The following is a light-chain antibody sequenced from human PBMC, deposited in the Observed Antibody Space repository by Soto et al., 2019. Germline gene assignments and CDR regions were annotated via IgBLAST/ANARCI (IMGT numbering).Light chain of an antibody. CDR1: QSVSSSY. V-gene: IGKV3-20*01. J-gene: IGKJ4*01. CDR2: GVS. CDR3: QQYRSSPLT. Sequence: EMVLTQSQGTLSASPGERATLSCRASQSVSSSYLAWYQQKPGQAPRLLIYGVSSRATGIPDRFSGSGSGNDFTLTISRLEPEDFAVYYCQQYRSSPLTFGGGTKLEIK.